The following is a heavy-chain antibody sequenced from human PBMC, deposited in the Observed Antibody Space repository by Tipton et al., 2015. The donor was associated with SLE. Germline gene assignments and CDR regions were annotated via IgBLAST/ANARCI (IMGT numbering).Heavy chain of an antibody. J-gene: IGHJ6*02. CDR1: GVSISTYY. V-gene: IGHV4-59*08. CDR2: IYHSGNT. CDR3: ARLSESEPAV. D-gene: IGHD1-14*01. Sequence: TLSLTCSVSGVSISTYYWSWIRQPPGKGLEWIGSIYHSGNTYSNPSLKSRVTISVDTSKDQFSLKMSSVTAADTAVYYCARLSESEPAVWGQGTTVTVSS.